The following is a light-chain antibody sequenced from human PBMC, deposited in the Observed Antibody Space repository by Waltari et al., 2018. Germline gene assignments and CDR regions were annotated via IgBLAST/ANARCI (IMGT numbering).Light chain of an antibody. V-gene: IGKV3D-7*01. CDR3: QQDYNLPWT. J-gene: IGKJ1*01. CDR1: QSVSSSY. CDR2: GAS. Sequence: EIVMTQSPATLSLSPGERATLSCRASQSVSSSYLSWYQQKPGQPPRLLIYGASTRATGIPARFSGSGSGTDFTLTISSLQPEDFAVYYCQQDYNLPWTFGQGTKVEIK.